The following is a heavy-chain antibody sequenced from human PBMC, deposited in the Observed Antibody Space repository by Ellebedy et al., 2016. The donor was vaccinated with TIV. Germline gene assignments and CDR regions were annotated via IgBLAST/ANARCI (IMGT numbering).Heavy chain of an antibody. D-gene: IGHD6-19*01. CDR1: GYSISSGYY. V-gene: IGHV4-38-2*02. CDR3: ATVAGPYYYYGMDV. CDR2: IYHSGST. J-gene: IGHJ6*02. Sequence: SETLSLTCTVSGYSISSGYYWGWIRQPPGKGLEWIGSIYHSGSTYYNPSLKSRVTISVDTSKNQFSLKLSSVTAADTAVYYCATVAGPYYYYGMDVWGHGTTVTVSS.